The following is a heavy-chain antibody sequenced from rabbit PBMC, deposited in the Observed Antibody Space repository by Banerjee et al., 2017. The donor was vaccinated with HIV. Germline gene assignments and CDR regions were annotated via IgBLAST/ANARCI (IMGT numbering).Heavy chain of an antibody. Sequence: QSLEESGGDLVKPGASLTLTCTASGFSFSSSYWICWVRQAPGKGLEWIGYIRIGSGASYYASWVNGRFTISSHNAQNTLYLQLNSLTAADTATYFCARDGSDSDYPYYFNLWGPGTLVTVS. CDR2: IRIGSGAS. CDR3: ARDGSDSDYPYYFNL. CDR1: GFSFSSSYW. J-gene: IGHJ4*01. D-gene: IGHD1-1*01. V-gene: IGHV1S40*01.